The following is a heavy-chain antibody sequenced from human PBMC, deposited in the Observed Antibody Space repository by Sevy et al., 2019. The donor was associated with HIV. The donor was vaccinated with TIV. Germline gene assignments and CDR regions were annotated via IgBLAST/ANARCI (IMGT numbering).Heavy chain of an antibody. D-gene: IGHD3-3*01. CDR1: GFTFSSYG. J-gene: IGHJ6*02. Sequence: GGSLRLSCAASGFTFSSYGMHWVRQAPGKGLEWVAFIRYDGSNKYYADSVKSRFTISRDNSKNTLYLQMNSLRAEDTAVYYCAKNESATYYDFWSGYSNYYYYYGMDVWGQGTTVTVSS. CDR2: IRYDGSNK. CDR3: AKNESATYYDFWSGYSNYYYYYGMDV. V-gene: IGHV3-30*02.